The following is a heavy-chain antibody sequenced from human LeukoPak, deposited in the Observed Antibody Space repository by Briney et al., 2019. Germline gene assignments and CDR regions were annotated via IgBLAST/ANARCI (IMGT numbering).Heavy chain of an antibody. Sequence: GRSLRLSCAASGFTFSSYGMHWVRQAPGKGLEWVAVISYDGSNKYYADSVKGRFTISRDNSKNTLYLQMNSLRAEDTAVYYCAKDFEDDFWSGSASWFDPWGQGTLVTVSS. CDR2: ISYDGSNK. CDR1: GFTFSSYG. V-gene: IGHV3-30*18. J-gene: IGHJ5*02. CDR3: AKDFEDDFWSGSASWFDP. D-gene: IGHD3-3*01.